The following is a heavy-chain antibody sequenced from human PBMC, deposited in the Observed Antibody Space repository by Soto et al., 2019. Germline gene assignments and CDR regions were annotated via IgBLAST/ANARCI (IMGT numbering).Heavy chain of an antibody. V-gene: IGHV4-59*12. CDR1: GGSISSYY. Sequence: SETLSLTCTVSGGSISSYYWSWIRQPPGKGLEWIGYIYYSGSTNYNPSLKSRVTISVDTSKNQFSLKLSSVTAADTAVYYCARAVAGINYFDCWGQGTLVTVSS. D-gene: IGHD6-19*01. J-gene: IGHJ4*02. CDR2: IYYSGST. CDR3: ARAVAGINYFDC.